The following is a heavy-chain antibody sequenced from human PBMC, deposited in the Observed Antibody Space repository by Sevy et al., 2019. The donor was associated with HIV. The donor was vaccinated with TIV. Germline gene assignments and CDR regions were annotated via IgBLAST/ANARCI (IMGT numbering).Heavy chain of an antibody. J-gene: IGHJ4*02. V-gene: IGHV3-23*01. Sequence: GGSLSLSCAVSGFNFNIYSMSWVRQAQGKGLEWVSTLSFGCVKINYADSVKGRSIISRDDSKNTLYLQMNSLRAEDTAGYFCAGESSTRPHDYWGQGTLVTVSS. D-gene: IGHD2-8*01. CDR2: LSFGCVKI. CDR1: GFNFNIYS. CDR3: AGESSTRPHDY.